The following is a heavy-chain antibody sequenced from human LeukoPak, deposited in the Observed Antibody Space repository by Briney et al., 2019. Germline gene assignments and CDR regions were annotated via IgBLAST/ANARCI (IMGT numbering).Heavy chain of an antibody. Sequence: ASVKVSCKASGYTFTSYGISWVRQAPGQRLEWMGWINAGNGNTKYSQKFQGRVTITRDTSASTAYMELSSLRSEDTAVYYCARVKGYSGYSSGWFDYWGQGTLVTVSS. J-gene: IGHJ4*02. D-gene: IGHD6-19*01. CDR1: GYTFTSYG. V-gene: IGHV1-3*01. CDR3: ARVKGYSGYSSGWFDY. CDR2: INAGNGNT.